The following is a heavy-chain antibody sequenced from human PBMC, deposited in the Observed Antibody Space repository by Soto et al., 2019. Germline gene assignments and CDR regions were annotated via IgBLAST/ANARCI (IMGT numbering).Heavy chain of an antibody. V-gene: IGHV3-74*01. Sequence: GRSLRLSCAASGFTFSTYWMHWVRQAPGKGLVWVSRTISDGSTANYADSVKGRFTISRDNAKNKLYLPMKSLRAEDTAVYYCAREKGTSVAFHFWGQATMGAVS. D-gene: IGHD1-1*01. CDR1: GFTFSTYW. J-gene: IGHJ3*01. CDR2: TISDGSTA. CDR3: AREKGTSVAFHF.